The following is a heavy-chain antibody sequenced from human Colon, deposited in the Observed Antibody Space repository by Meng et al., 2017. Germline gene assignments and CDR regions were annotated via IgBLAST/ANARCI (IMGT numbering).Heavy chain of an antibody. V-gene: IGHV4-39*01. Sequence: QLQLQESGPGLVKPSETLSLTCIVSGGSISSSAYHWGWIRQPPGKGLEWIGTIDYSGNTYYNASLKSRVTVSIDTSRNQFSLWLTSVTAADTAVYYCVRSSAWVRTGFDPWGQGTLVTVSS. J-gene: IGHJ5*02. CDR3: VRSSAWVRTGFDP. CDR2: IDYSGNT. D-gene: IGHD6-19*01. CDR1: GGSISSSAYH.